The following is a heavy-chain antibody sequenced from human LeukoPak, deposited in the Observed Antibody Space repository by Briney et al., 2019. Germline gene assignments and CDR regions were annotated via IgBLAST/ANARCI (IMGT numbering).Heavy chain of an antibody. V-gene: IGHV4-59*01. Sequence: PSETLSLTCTVSGGSISNYYWSWIRQPPGKGLEWIGYIYYSGSTNYNPSLKSQVTISVDTSKNQFSLKLTSVTAADTAVYYSARGTGWYYYWGQGTLVTVSS. CDR2: IYYSGST. CDR1: GGSISNYY. D-gene: IGHD6-19*01. J-gene: IGHJ4*02. CDR3: ARGTGWYYY.